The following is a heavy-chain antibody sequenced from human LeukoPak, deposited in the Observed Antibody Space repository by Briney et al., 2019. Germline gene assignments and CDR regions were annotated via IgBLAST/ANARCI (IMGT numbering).Heavy chain of an antibody. CDR2: IYYSGST. J-gene: IGHJ3*02. V-gene: IGHV4-39*07. CDR1: GGSISSSSYY. Sequence: SETLSLTCTVSGGSISSSSYYWSWIRQPPGKGLEWIGNIYYSGSTYCDPSLKSRVTISIDTYRNQFSLKLSSVTAADTAVYYCARDEQSRAFDIWGQGTMVTVSS. D-gene: IGHD6-19*01. CDR3: ARDEQSRAFDI.